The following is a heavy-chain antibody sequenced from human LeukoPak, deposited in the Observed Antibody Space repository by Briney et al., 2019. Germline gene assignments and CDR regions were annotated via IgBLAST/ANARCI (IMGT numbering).Heavy chain of an antibody. CDR2: VSSSGGST. V-gene: IGHV3-23*01. Sequence: GGSLRLSCAASGFTFSNHPMTWVRQAPGQGLEWVSTVSSSGGSTYYADSVKGRFTTSRDNSKNTLFLQMNSLRSEDTAVYYCATNAMELHYWGQGTLVTVSS. CDR1: GFTFSNHP. J-gene: IGHJ4*02. CDR3: ATNAMELHY. D-gene: IGHD1-26*01.